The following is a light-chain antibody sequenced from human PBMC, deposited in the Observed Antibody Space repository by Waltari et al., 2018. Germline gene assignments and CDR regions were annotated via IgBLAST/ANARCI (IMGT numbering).Light chain of an antibody. CDR2: RSD. CDR3: ASWDDSLNGHCV. CDR1: ASNLGGNL. J-gene: IGLJ3*02. Sequence: QSVLTQTPSASGTPGQRVTISCSGRASNLGGNLVNWYQQFPGKAPKLLIYRSDLRTAEFPGRFSGSKYGISASLAISGLQSEDEADYFCASWDDSLNGHCVFGGGTKVTVL. V-gene: IGLV1-44*01.